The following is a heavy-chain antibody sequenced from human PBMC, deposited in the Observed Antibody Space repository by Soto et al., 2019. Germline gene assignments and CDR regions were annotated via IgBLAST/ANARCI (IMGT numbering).Heavy chain of an antibody. CDR1: GYTFTNYS. D-gene: IGHD6-13*01. V-gene: IGHV1-18*01. CDR2: ISAYNGNT. J-gene: IGHJ4*02. Sequence: GASVKVSCKASGYTFTNYSMNWVRQAPGQGLEWMGWISAYNGNTYYAQKFHGRVTLTTDTSTTTVYMELRSLRSDDTALYYCARQLATAFDFWGRGTLVTVSS. CDR3: ARQLATAFDF.